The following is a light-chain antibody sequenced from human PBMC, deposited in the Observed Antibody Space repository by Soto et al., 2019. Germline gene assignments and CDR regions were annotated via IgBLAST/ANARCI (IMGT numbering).Light chain of an antibody. J-gene: IGKJ1*01. CDR1: QSISNS. Sequence: EIVLTQSPATLSFSPGERVTVSCRASQSISNSLGWYQQRPGQAPRLLIFDASNSAADIPARFSGSGSGTDFTLIISSLEPEDSAVYYCQQRRNWPWTFGQGTKVEI. CDR2: DAS. V-gene: IGKV3-11*01. CDR3: QQRRNWPWT.